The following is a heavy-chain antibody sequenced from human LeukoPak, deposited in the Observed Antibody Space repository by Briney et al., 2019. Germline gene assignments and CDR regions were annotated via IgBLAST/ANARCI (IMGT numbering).Heavy chain of an antibody. CDR1: GYIFTRYG. CDR3: SRDSGYCSGGSCWYFDF. V-gene: IGHV1-2*02. J-gene: IGHJ4*02. CDR2: INPNSGGT. Sequence: ASVKVSCKASGYIFTRYGISWVRQAPGQGLEWMGWINPNSGGTNYAQKFQGRVTMTRDTSMSTAYMELSGLRSDDTAVYYCSRDSGYCSGGSCWYFDFWGQGTLVTVSA. D-gene: IGHD2-15*01.